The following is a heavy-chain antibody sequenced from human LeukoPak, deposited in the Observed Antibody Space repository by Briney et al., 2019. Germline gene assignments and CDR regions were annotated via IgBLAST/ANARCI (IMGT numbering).Heavy chain of an antibody. Sequence: GGSLRLSCAASGFTFDDYTMHWVRQAPGKGLEWVSLISWDGGSTYYADSVKGRFTISRDNSKNSLYLQMNSLRTEDTALYYCAKDKGHSGSSWYGTLYYYYYYMDVWGKGTTVTVSS. J-gene: IGHJ6*03. CDR2: ISWDGGST. V-gene: IGHV3-43*01. CDR3: AKDKGHSGSSWYGTLYYYYYYMDV. CDR1: GFTFDDYT. D-gene: IGHD6-13*01.